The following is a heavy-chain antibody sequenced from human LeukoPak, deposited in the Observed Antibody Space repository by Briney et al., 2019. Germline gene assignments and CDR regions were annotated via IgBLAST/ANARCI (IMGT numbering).Heavy chain of an antibody. CDR3: ASRPLGYCSSTSCLGAFDY. CDR1: GGTFSSYA. D-gene: IGHD2-2*01. J-gene: IGHJ4*02. CDR2: IIPIFGTA. V-gene: IGHV1-69*06. Sequence: SVKVSCKASGGTFSSYAISWVRQAPGQGLEWMGGIIPIFGTANYAQKFQGRVTITADKSTSTAYMELSSLRSEDTAVYYCASRPLGYCSSTSCLGAFDYWGQGTLVTVSS.